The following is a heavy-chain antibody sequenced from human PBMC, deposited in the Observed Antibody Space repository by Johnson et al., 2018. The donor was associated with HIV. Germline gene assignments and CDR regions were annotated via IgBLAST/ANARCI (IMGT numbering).Heavy chain of an antibody. CDR2: IYSGGNT. V-gene: IGHV3-66*01. CDR3: ARDPPSYGSGSYFRAFDI. Sequence: VQLVESGGGVVQPGRSLRLSCAASGFTVSSNYMSWVRQAPGKGLEWVSVIYSGGNTYYADSVKGRFTISRDNSKNTLYLQMNSLRAEDTAVYYCARDPPSYGSGSYFRAFDIWGQGTMVTVSS. J-gene: IGHJ3*02. D-gene: IGHD3-10*01. CDR1: GFTVSSNY.